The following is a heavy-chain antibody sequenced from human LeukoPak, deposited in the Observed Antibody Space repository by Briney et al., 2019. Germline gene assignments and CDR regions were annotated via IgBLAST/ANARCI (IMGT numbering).Heavy chain of an antibody. CDR1: GFTFSSYA. D-gene: IGHD5-18*01. Sequence: GGSLRLSCAASGFTFSSYAMHWVRQAPGKGLEWVAVISYDGSNKYYADSVKGRFTISRDNSKNTLYLQMNSLRAEDTAVYYCARAGRYSYGYFFDYWGQGTLVTVSS. J-gene: IGHJ4*02. CDR3: ARAGRYSYGYFFDY. CDR2: ISYDGSNK. V-gene: IGHV3-30-3*01.